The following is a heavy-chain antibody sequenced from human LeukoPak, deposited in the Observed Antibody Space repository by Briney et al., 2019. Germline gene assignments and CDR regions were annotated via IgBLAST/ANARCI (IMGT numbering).Heavy chain of an antibody. V-gene: IGHV1-3*01. CDR1: GYTFTSYA. CDR3: ARGGIAAHLYFDY. J-gene: IGHJ4*02. CDR2: VNAGNGNT. D-gene: IGHD6-6*01. Sequence: GASVKVSCKASGYTFTSYAIHWVRQAPGQRLEWMGWVNAGNGNTKYSQKFQGRVTITRDTSASTAYMELSSLRSEDTAVYYCARGGIAAHLYFDYWGQGTLVTVSS.